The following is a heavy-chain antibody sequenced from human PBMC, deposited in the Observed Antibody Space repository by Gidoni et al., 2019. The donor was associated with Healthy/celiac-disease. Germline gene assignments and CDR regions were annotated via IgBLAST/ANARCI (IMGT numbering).Heavy chain of an antibody. J-gene: IGHJ6*02. CDR2: IYWNDDK. D-gene: IGHD3-22*01. V-gene: IGHV2-5*01. Sequence: QITLKESGPTLVKPTQTLTLTCTFSGFSLSTSGVGVGWIRQPPGKALEWLALIYWNDDKRYSPSLKSRLTITKDTSKNQVVLTMTNMDPVDTATYYCAHATMIDRSLYYYGMDVWGQGTTVTVSS. CDR1: GFSLSTSGVG. CDR3: AHATMIDRSLYYYGMDV.